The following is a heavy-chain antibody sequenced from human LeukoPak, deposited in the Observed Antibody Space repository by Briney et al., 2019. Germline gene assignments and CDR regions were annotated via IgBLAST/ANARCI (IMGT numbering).Heavy chain of an antibody. D-gene: IGHD6-13*01. V-gene: IGHV4-59*01. CDR1: GGSISSYY. J-gene: IGHJ3*02. CDR3: ARDPRIPYSSSSDAFDI. Sequence: PSETLSLTCTVSGGSISSYYWSWIRQPPGKGLEWIGYIYYSGSTNYNPSLKSRVTISVDTSKNQFSLKLSSVTAADTAVYYCARDPRIPYSSSSDAFDIWGQGTMVTVSS. CDR2: IYYSGST.